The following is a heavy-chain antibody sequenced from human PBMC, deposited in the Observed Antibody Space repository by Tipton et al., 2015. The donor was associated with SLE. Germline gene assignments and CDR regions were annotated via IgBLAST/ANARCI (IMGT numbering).Heavy chain of an antibody. D-gene: IGHD1-26*01. J-gene: IGHJ2*01. CDR3: ASADWDIRYFDL. CDR1: GGSINSGDYS. V-gene: IGHV4-30-2*01. CDR2: IFHSGNA. Sequence: TLSLTCAVSGGSINSGDYSWSWIRQPPGKGLEWIGYIFHSGNAYYNPSLKSRVTISVDMSRNQFSLRLDSVTAADTALYYCASADWDIRYFDLWGRGTLVSVSS.